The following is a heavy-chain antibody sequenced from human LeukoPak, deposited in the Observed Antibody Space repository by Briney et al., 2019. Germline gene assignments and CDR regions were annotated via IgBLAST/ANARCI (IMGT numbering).Heavy chain of an antibody. CDR2: IYYSVST. Sequence: SGTLSLTCTVSGGSISRGGYYWSWIRQHPGKGLEWIGYIYYSVSTYYNPSLKSRVTISVDTSKNQFSLKLTSVTAADTAVYYCARGYCSSTSCNTDAFDIWGQGTMVTVSS. CDR3: ARGYCSSTSCNTDAFDI. D-gene: IGHD2-2*02. CDR1: GGSISRGGYY. J-gene: IGHJ3*02. V-gene: IGHV4-31*03.